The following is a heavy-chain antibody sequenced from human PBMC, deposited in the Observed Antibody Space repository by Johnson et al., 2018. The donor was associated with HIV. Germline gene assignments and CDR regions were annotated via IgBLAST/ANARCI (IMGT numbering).Heavy chain of an antibody. V-gene: IGHV3-13*01. CDR2: MGTAGDR. D-gene: IGHD6-13*01. CDR1: GFTFSNSD. CDR3: ARGVSMFSSSWRESYAFDI. J-gene: IGHJ3*02. Sequence: VQLVESGGGVVQPGGSLTLSCAASGFTFSNSDMHWVRQPPGQGLEWVSGMGTAGDRHYADSVNGRFTVSRENAKNSWHLQKNNLRAGDTAVYYCARGVSMFSSSWRESYAFDIWGQGTMVTVSS.